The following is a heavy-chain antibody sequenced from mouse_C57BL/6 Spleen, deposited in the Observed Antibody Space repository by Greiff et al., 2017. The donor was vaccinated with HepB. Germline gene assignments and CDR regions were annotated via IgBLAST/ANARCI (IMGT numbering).Heavy chain of an antibody. Sequence: EVKLMESGEGLVKPGGSLKLSCAASGFTFSSYAMSWVRQTPEKRLEWVAYISSGGDYIYYADTVKGRFTISRDNARNTLYLQMSSLKSEDTAMYYCTRADGYLYYFDYWGQGTTLTVSS. CDR1: GFTFSSYA. CDR3: TRADGYLYYFDY. J-gene: IGHJ2*01. CDR2: ISSGGDYI. D-gene: IGHD2-3*01. V-gene: IGHV5-9-1*02.